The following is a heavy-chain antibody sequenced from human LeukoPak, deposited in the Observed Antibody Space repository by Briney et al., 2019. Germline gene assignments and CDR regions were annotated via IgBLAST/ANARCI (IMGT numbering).Heavy chain of an antibody. CDR3: AREGPGRLDY. D-gene: IGHD2-8*02. Sequence: GGSLRLSCAASGFTFSSYAMHWVRQAPGKGLEWVAVISYDGSNKYYADSVKGRFTISRDNSKNTLYLQMNSLRAEDTAVHYCAREGPGRLDYWGQGTLVTVSS. V-gene: IGHV3-30-3*01. CDR2: ISYDGSNK. J-gene: IGHJ4*02. CDR1: GFTFSSYA.